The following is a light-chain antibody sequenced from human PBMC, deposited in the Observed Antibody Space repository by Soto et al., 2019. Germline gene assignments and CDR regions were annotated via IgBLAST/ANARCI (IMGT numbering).Light chain of an antibody. J-gene: IGKJ1*01. V-gene: IGKV3-11*01. CDR1: QYINTR. CDR2: QTS. CDR3: LQRQSWPRT. Sequence: EIVLTQSPATLSSFPGDRATLSCRASQYINTRLAWYQHRPGQAPRLLIYQTSIRAAGIPARFSASGSGTDFTLTISDVQPEDFALYYCLQRQSWPRTFGQGTKVDI.